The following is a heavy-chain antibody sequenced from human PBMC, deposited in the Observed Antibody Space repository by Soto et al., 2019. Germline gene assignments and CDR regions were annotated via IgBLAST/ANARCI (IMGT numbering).Heavy chain of an antibody. CDR3: ASSIVGATRGDYYFDY. D-gene: IGHD1-26*01. J-gene: IGHJ4*02. CDR2: IYYSGST. CDR1: GGSISSGGYY. Sequence: PSEALSLTCTVSGGSISSGGYYWSWIRQHPGKGLEWIGYIYYSGSTYYNPSLKSRVTISVDTSKNQFSLKLSSVTAADTAVYYCASSIVGATRGDYYFDYWGQGTLVTVSS. V-gene: IGHV4-31*03.